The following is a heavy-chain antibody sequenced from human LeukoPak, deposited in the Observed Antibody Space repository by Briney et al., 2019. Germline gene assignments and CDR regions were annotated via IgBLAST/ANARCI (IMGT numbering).Heavy chain of an antibody. CDR3: ATLWFGEQIIYY. CDR1: GGSMSSSGYY. D-gene: IGHD3-10*01. J-gene: IGHJ4*02. CDR2: IYYSGST. V-gene: IGHV4-39*01. Sequence: SETLSLTCTVSGGSMSSSGYYWGWIRQPPGKGLEWIGSIYYSGSTYYNSSLKSRVTISVDTSKNQFSLKLSSVTAADTAVYYCATLWFGEQIIYYWGQGTLVTVSS.